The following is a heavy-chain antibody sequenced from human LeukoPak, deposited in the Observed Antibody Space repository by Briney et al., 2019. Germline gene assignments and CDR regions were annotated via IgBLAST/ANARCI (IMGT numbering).Heavy chain of an antibody. J-gene: IGHJ3*02. V-gene: IGHV4-59*08. CDR2: IYYSGST. CDR3: ARHARNILNAYDM. D-gene: IGHD1-14*01. Sequence: SETLSLTCTVSGGSISSYYWSWIRQPPGKGLEWIAYIYYSGSTKYNPSLKSRVTISVDTPKNQFHLKVNFVTAADTAVYYCARHARNILNAYDMWGQGTIVTVSS. CDR1: GGSISSYY.